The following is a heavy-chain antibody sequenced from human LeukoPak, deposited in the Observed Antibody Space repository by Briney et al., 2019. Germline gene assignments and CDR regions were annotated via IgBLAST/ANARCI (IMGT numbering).Heavy chain of an antibody. CDR1: GYTFTGYY. V-gene: IGHV1-2*02. J-gene: IGHJ4*02. CDR3: AGVADGYYFDY. Sequence: ASVKVSCKASGYTFTGYYMHWVRQAPGQGLDWMGWINPNSGDTNYAQKFQGRVTMTSDTSISTVYMELSRLTSDDTAVYHCAGVADGYYFDYWGQGTLVTVSS. D-gene: IGHD6-25*01. CDR2: INPNSGDT.